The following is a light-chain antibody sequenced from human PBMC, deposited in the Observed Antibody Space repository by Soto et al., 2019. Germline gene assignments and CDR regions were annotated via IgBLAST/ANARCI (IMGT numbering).Light chain of an antibody. V-gene: IGKV1-33*01. CDR2: AAS. CDR3: QQYDNLPLT. Sequence: DIQMTQSPSSLSASVGDRVTITCRASQSISSYLNWYQQKPGKAPKLLIYAASSLQSGVPSRFSGGGSGTHFTLTISTLQPEDFSTYSCQQYDNLPLTFGGGTKV. CDR1: QSISSY. J-gene: IGKJ4*01.